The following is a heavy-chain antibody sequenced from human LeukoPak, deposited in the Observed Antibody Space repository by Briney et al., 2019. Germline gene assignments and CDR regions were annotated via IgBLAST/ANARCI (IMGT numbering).Heavy chain of an antibody. Sequence: SLRLSCAASGFTSSNFWMSWVRYAPGKGLERVANIKQDGSERNYVASVKGRFTISRDNAKNSLSLQFKSLRAEDTAVYYCAKDSYSKGDYWGQGTLVTVSS. CDR2: IKQDGSER. CDR3: AKDSYSKGDY. V-gene: IGHV3-7*05. CDR1: GFTSSNFW. J-gene: IGHJ4*02. D-gene: IGHD4-11*01.